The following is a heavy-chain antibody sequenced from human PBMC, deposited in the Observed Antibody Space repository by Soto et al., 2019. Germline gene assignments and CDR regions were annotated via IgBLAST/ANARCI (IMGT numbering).Heavy chain of an antibody. CDR1: GFTFSSYA. CDR3: AKQTTVTTPVSYYYGMDV. Sequence: GGSLRLSCAASGFTFSSYAMSWVRQAPGKGLEWVSAISGSGGSTYYADSVKGRFTISRDNSKNTLYLQMNSLRAEDTAVYYCAKQTTVTTPVSYYYGMDVWGQGTTVTVSS. D-gene: IGHD4-17*01. J-gene: IGHJ6*02. CDR2: ISGSGGST. V-gene: IGHV3-23*01.